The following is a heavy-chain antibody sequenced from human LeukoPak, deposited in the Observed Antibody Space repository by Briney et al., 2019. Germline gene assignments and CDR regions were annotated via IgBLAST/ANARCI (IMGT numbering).Heavy chain of an antibody. Sequence: GGSLRLSCAASGFTFSSYAMSWVRQAPGKGLEWVSAISGSGGSTYYADSVKGRFTISRDNSKNTLSLHMNSLRAEDTAVYYCAKSRLLLSDAFDIWGQGAMVTVSS. D-gene: IGHD2-15*01. CDR2: ISGSGGST. CDR3: AKSRLLLSDAFDI. J-gene: IGHJ3*02. CDR1: GFTFSSYA. V-gene: IGHV3-23*01.